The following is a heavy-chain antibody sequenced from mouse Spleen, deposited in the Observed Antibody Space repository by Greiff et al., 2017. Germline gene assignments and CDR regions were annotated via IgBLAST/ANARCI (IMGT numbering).Heavy chain of an antibody. CDR1: GYTFTSYT. J-gene: IGHJ3*01. CDR2: INPSSGYT. Sequence: QVQLKQSAAELARPGASVKMSCKASGYTFTSYTMHWVKQRPGQGLEWIGYINPSSGYTEYNQKFKDKTTLTADKSSSTAYMQLSSLTSEDSAVYYCARVYYDYDGGWFAYWGQGTLVTVSA. D-gene: IGHD2-4*01. V-gene: IGHV1-4*02. CDR3: ARVYYDYDGGWFAY.